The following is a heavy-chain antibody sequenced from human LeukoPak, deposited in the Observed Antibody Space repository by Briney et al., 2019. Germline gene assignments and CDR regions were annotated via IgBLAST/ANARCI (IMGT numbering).Heavy chain of an antibody. CDR2: ISGSGDST. CDR1: GFTFSSYA. CDR3: AKGERGIDY. V-gene: IGHV3-23*01. J-gene: IGHJ4*02. Sequence: PGGSLRLSCAASGFTFSSYAMSWVRQAPGKGLEWVSAISGSGDSTYYGDSVKGRFTISRDNSKTTLFLQMDSLRAEDAAIYYCAKGERGIDYWGQGTLVTVSS. D-gene: IGHD7-27*01.